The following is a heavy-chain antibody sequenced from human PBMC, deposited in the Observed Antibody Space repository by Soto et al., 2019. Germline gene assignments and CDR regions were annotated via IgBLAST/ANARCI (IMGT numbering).Heavy chain of an antibody. D-gene: IGHD6-13*01. Sequence: GGSLRLSCAASGFTFSNAWMNWVRQAPGKGLEWVGRIKSKTDGGTTDYAAPVKGRFTISRDDSKNTLYLQMNSLKTEDTAVYYCTTDIAAAGTVPNYYYYYGMDVWGQGTTVTVSS. CDR3: TTDIAAAGTVPNYYYYYGMDV. V-gene: IGHV3-15*07. J-gene: IGHJ6*02. CDR1: GFTFSNAW. CDR2: IKSKTDGGTT.